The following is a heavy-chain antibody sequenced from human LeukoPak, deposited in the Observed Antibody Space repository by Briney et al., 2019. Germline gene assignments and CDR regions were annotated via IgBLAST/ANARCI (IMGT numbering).Heavy chain of an antibody. D-gene: IGHD1-26*01. CDR2: IKSKTDGGTT. J-gene: IGHJ4*02. V-gene: IGHV3-15*01. CDR1: GFTFSSYS. Sequence: GGSLRLSCAASGFTFSSYSMNWVRQAPGKGLEWVGRIKSKTDGGTTDYAAPVKGRFSISRDDSKNTLYLQMNSLKSEDTAVYYCTIVPRYSGSYFDYWGQGTLVTVSS. CDR3: TIVPRYSGSYFDY.